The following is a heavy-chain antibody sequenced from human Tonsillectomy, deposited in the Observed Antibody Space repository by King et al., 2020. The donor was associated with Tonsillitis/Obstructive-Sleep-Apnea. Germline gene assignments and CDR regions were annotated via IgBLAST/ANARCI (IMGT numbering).Heavy chain of an antibody. CDR2: INHSGST. CDR1: GGSFSGYY. Sequence: VQLQQWGAGLLKPSETLSLTCAVYGGSFSGYYWSWIRQPPGKGLEWIGEINHSGSTNYNPSLKSRVTISVDTSKNQFSLKLSSATAADTAVYYCARSYCSSTSCYKRGFYFDYWGQGTLVTVSS. J-gene: IGHJ4*02. V-gene: IGHV4-34*01. D-gene: IGHD2-2*02. CDR3: ARSYCSSTSCYKRGFYFDY.